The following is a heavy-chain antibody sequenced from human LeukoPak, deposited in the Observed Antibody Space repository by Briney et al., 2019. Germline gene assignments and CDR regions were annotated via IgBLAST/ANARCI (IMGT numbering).Heavy chain of an antibody. CDR1: GFTFSSYA. CDR3: AKGLNSGRVSLNWFDP. CDR2: ISGSGGST. V-gene: IGHV3-23*01. J-gene: IGHJ5*02. Sequence: PGGSLRLSCAASGFTFSSYAMSWVRQAPGKGLEWVSAISGSGGSTYYADSVKGRFTISRDNAKNSLYLQMNSLRAEDTALYYCAKGLNSGRVSLNWFDPWGQGTLVTVSS. D-gene: IGHD3-10*01.